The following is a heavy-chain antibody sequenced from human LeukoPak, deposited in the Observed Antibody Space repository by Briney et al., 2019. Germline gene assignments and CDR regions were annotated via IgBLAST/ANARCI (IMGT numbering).Heavy chain of an antibody. D-gene: IGHD3-3*01. CDR3: ARSITIFGVVPAGY. CDR1: GYTFTSYG. Sequence: ASVKVSCKASGYTFTSYGISWVRQAPGQGLEWMGIINPSGGSTSYAPKFQGRVTMTRDMSTSTVYMELSSLRSEDTAVYYCARSITIFGVVPAGYWGQGTLVTVSS. V-gene: IGHV1-46*01. CDR2: INPSGGST. J-gene: IGHJ4*02.